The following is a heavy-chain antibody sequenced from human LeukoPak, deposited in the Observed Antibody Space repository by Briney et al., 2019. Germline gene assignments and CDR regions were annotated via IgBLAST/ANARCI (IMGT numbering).Heavy chain of an antibody. Sequence: PSETLSLTCAVYGGSFSGYYWSWIRQPPGKGLEWIGEINHSGSTNYNPSLKSRVTISVDTSKSQFSLKLSSVTAADTAVYYCARGKWLLPLFDYWGQGTLVTVSS. J-gene: IGHJ4*02. V-gene: IGHV4-34*01. CDR2: INHSGST. CDR3: ARGKWLLPLFDY. CDR1: GGSFSGYY. D-gene: IGHD3-22*01.